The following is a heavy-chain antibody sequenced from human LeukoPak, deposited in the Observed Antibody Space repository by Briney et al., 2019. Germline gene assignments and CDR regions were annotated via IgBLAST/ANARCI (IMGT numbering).Heavy chain of an antibody. J-gene: IGHJ4*02. CDR2: IGRDEITK. CDR1: GFTFSISG. CDR3: ASDYPIAPAGDY. D-gene: IGHD6-13*01. V-gene: IGHV3-30*02. Sequence: GGSLRLSCAASGFTFSISGMHWVRQAPGEGLEWVAFIGRDEITKYYADSVKGRFTISGDSSYNTAYLQMNSLRAEDTAVYYCASDYPIAPAGDYWGQGTLVTVSS.